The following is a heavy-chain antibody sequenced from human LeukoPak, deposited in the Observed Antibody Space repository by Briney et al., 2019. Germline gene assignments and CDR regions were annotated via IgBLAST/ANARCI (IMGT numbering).Heavy chain of an antibody. V-gene: IGHV1-18*01. CDR1: GYTFTSYG. D-gene: IGHD3-3*01. Sequence: ASVKVSCKASGYTFTSYGISWVRQSPGQGLERMGWISAYNGNTNYAQKLQGRVTMTTDSATSTAYMELRSLRSDDTAVYYCSRTGITIFGVVTNYYMDVWGKGTTVTVSS. J-gene: IGHJ6*03. CDR3: SRTGITIFGVVTNYYMDV. CDR2: ISAYNGNT.